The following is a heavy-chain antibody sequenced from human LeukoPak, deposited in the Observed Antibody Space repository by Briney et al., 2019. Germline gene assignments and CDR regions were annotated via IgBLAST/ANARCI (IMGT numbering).Heavy chain of an antibody. J-gene: IGHJ5*02. CDR1: GFTFSSYS. CDR2: ISSSSSYI. V-gene: IGHV3-21*01. CDR3: ARDQLAGRWFDP. Sequence: GGSLRLSCAASGFTFSSYSMNWVRQAPGKWLEWVSSISSSSSYIYYADSVKGRFTISRDNAKNSLYLQMNSLRAEDTAVYYCARDQLAGRWFDPWGQGTLVTVSS.